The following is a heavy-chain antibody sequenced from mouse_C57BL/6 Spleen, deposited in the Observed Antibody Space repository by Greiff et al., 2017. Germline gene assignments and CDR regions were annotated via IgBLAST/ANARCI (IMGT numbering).Heavy chain of an antibody. V-gene: IGHV1-52*01. CDR2: IDPSDSET. Sequence: QVQLQQPGAELVRPGSSVKLSCKASGYTFTSYWMHWVKQRPIQGLEWIGNIDPSDSETHYNQKFKDKATLTVDKSSSTAYMQLSSLTSEDSAVYYCARSYDGYYAMDYWGQGTSGTVSS. D-gene: IGHD2-3*01. J-gene: IGHJ4*01. CDR1: GYTFTSYW. CDR3: ARSYDGYYAMDY.